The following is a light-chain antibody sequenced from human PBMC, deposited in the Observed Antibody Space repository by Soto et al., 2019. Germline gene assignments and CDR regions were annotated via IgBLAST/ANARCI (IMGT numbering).Light chain of an antibody. CDR3: QQGGNWPLT. J-gene: IGKJ5*01. CDR1: QSVSSN. Sequence: EVVMSQSPVTLSVSPGERVTLSCRASQSVSSNLAWYQQKPGQAPSLLIYGAFTRATGIPARFSGTGSGTEFTLTISSLQSEDFAVYYCQQGGNWPLTFAQGTRLEI. CDR2: GAF. V-gene: IGKV3-15*01.